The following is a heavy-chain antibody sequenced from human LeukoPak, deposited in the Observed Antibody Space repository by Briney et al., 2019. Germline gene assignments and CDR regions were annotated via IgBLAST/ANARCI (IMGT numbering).Heavy chain of an antibody. V-gene: IGHV3-23*01. Sequence: GGSLRLSCAASVFTFSSYAMSGVRQAPGKGLEWVSAISGSVGSTYYADSVKGRFTFSRDNSRNTLYLQLNRLRAQDTAVYSFHPYDIVVVPAAKTLLVAFDIWGQETMVTVSS. J-gene: IGHJ3*02. D-gene: IGHD2-2*01. CDR1: VFTFSSYA. CDR2: ISGSVGST. CDR3: HPYDIVVVPAAKTLLVAFDI.